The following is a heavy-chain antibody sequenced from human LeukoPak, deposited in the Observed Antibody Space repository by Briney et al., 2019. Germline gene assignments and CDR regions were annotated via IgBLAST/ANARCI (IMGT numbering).Heavy chain of an antibody. V-gene: IGHV4-39*01. Sequence: SETLSLTCTVSGGSISSSSYYWGWIRQPPGKGLEWIGSIYYSGSTYYNPSLKSRVTISVDTSKNQFSLKLSSVTAADTAVYYCARTITGNFDSWGQGTLVTVSS. J-gene: IGHJ4*02. CDR3: ARTITGNFDS. CDR2: IYYSGST. D-gene: IGHD5-12*01. CDR1: GGSISSSSYY.